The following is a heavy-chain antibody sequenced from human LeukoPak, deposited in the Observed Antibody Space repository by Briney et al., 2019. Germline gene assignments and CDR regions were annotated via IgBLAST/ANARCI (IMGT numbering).Heavy chain of an antibody. Sequence: PGGSLRFSCAASGFTFSSYSMNWVRQAPGKGLEWVSYISSSSSTIYYADSVKGRFTISRDNAKNSLYLQMNSLRAEDTAVYYCARRVAGYCSSTSCYPGDWFDPWGQGTLVTVSS. V-gene: IGHV3-48*04. D-gene: IGHD2-2*01. J-gene: IGHJ5*02. CDR2: ISSSSSTI. CDR1: GFTFSSYS. CDR3: ARRVAGYCSSTSCYPGDWFDP.